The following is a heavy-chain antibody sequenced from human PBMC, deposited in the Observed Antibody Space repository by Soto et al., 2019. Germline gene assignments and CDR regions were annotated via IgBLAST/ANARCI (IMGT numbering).Heavy chain of an antibody. V-gene: IGHV4-4*02. Sequence: SETLSLTCAVSGGSIRSSNWWSWVRQQPGKGLEWIGEIYHSGSTNYNPSLKSRVTISVDKSKNQFSLKLSSVTAADTALYYCARDLRYFDYGMDVWGQGTTVTVSS. CDR2: IYHSGST. D-gene: IGHD3-9*01. CDR1: GGSIRSSNW. J-gene: IGHJ6*02. CDR3: ARDLRYFDYGMDV.